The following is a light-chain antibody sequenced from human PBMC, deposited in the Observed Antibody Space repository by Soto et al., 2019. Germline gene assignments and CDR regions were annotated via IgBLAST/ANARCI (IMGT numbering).Light chain of an antibody. CDR1: QSVRTN. V-gene: IGKV3-15*01. J-gene: IGKJ5*01. CDR3: QQYDNWPIT. CDR2: GAS. Sequence: EVVLTQSPATLSVSAGGTVTLSCRASQSVRTNVAWYQQIPGQAPRLLVYGASTRATGVPPRFSGSRSGTEFTLTISSLQSEDFAVYYCQQYDNWPITFGQGTRLEIK.